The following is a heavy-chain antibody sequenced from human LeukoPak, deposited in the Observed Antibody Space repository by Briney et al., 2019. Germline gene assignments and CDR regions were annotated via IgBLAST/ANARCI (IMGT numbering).Heavy chain of an antibody. J-gene: IGHJ5*02. CDR2: IYYSGST. V-gene: IGHV4-59*01. Sequence: SETLSLTCTVSGGSISSYYWSWIRQPPGKGLEWIGYIYYSGSTNYNPSLKSRVTISVDTSKNQFSLKLSSVTAADTAVYYCARVRRYDILTLWFDPWSQGTLVTVSS. CDR3: ARVRRYDILTLWFDP. D-gene: IGHD3-9*01. CDR1: GGSISSYY.